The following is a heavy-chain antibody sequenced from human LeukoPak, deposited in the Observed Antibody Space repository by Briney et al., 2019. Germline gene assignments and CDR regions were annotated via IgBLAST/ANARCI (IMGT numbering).Heavy chain of an antibody. CDR2: VYSSGNT. V-gene: IGHV4-4*07. D-gene: IGHD1-26*01. J-gene: IGHJ4*02. CDR1: GASINSYY. Sequence: SETLSLTCSVSGASINSYYWSWMRRPAGKGLEWIGRVYSSGNTIYNPSLRSRLTMSLDTSKNQFSLRLTSVTAADTAIYYCARVGGSYYFYDYWGQGTLVTVSS. CDR3: ARVGGSYYFYDY.